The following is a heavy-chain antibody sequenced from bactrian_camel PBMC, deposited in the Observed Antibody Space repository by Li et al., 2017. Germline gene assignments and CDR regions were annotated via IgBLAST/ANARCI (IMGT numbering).Heavy chain of an antibody. D-gene: IGHD5*01. V-gene: IGHV3S53*01. J-gene: IGHJ4*01. Sequence: HVQLVESGGGSVQTGGSLRLSCVASGSAYSSDCMGWYRQPPGKPPGKERESVASIGSDGVPAYADSAKGRFTISRDKPKSTVYLQMDNLKPEDTAKYYCAAELVEDYGLGEPQWGRGTQVTVS. CDR1: GSAYSSDC. CDR2: IGSDGVP. CDR3: AAELVEDYGLGEPQ.